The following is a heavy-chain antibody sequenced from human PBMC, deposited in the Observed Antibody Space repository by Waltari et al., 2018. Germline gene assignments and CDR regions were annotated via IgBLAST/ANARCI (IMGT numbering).Heavy chain of an antibody. CDR3: ARDYDFWSGYYTGISAFDI. Sequence: EVQLLESGGGLVQPGGSLRLSFAASGSPFSSYAMSWVPQAPGKGLEWVSAISGSGGSTYYADSVKGRFTISRDNSKNTLYLQMNSLRAEDTAVYYCARDYDFWSGYYTGISAFDIWGQGTMVTVSS. V-gene: IGHV3-23*01. J-gene: IGHJ3*02. CDR1: GSPFSSYA. CDR2: ISGSGGST. D-gene: IGHD3-3*01.